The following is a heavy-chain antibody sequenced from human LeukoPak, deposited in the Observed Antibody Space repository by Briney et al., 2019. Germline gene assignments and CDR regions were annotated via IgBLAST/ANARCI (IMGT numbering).Heavy chain of an antibody. D-gene: IGHD2-2*01. CDR2: ISGDGGGT. V-gene: IGHV3-43*02. Sequence: GGSLRLSCAASGFTFDDYAMHWVRQAPGKGLEWVSLISGDGGGTYYADSVKGRFTISRDNSKNSLYLQMNSLRTEDTALYYCAKGDIVVVPSGRYYYYMDVWGKGTTVTVSS. CDR3: AKGDIVVVPSGRYYYYMDV. CDR1: GFTFDDYA. J-gene: IGHJ6*03.